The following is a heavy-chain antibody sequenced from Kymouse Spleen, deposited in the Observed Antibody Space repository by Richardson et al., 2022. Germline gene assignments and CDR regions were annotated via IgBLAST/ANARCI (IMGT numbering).Heavy chain of an antibody. Sequence: QVQLQESGPGLVKPSETLSLTCTVSGGSISSYYWSWIRQPPGKGLEWIGYIYYSGSTNYNPSLKSRVTISVDTSKNQFSLKLSSVTAADTAVYYCARVKTTAVNWFDPWGQGTLVTVSS. CDR3: ARVKTTAVNWFDP. CDR1: GGSISSYY. J-gene: IGHJ5*02. V-gene: IGHV4-59*01. D-gene: IGHD4-17*01,IGHD4-23*01. CDR2: IYYSGST.